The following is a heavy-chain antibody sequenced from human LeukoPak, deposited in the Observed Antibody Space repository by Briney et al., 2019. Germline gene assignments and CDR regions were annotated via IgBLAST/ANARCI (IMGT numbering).Heavy chain of an antibody. CDR1: GFTFSSYW. J-gene: IGHJ4*02. Sequence: GGSLRLSCAASGFTFSSYWMSWVRQAPGKGLEWVANIKQDGSEKYYVDSVKGRFTISRDNAKNSLYLQMNSLRAEDTAGYYCARNPRAMVEYVVVLDAFFDYWAQETLVTVSS. D-gene: IGHD2-15*01. CDR2: IKQDGSEK. V-gene: IGHV3-7*01. CDR3: ARNPRAMVEYVVVLDAFFDY.